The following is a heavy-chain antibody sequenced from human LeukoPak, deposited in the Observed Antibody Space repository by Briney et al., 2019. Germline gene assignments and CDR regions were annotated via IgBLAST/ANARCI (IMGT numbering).Heavy chain of an antibody. CDR1: GGSFSGYY. CDR3: ARARAYYYGSGSRAFDI. J-gene: IGHJ3*02. Sequence: PSETLSLTCAVYGGSFSGYYWSCIRQPPEKGLEWIGEINHSGSTNYNPSLKSRVTISVDTSKNQFSLKLSSVTAADTSVYYRARARAYYYGSGSRAFDIWGQGTMVTVSS. V-gene: IGHV4-34*01. D-gene: IGHD3-10*01. CDR2: INHSGST.